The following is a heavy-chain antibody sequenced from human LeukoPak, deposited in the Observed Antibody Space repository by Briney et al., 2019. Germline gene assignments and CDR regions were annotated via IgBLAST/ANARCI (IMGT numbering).Heavy chain of an antibody. CDR2: ISFDGKTQ. J-gene: IGHJ1*01. CDR1: GFTFSRYS. CDR3: ASGRYCSSTTCYTGEYFPQ. V-gene: IGHV3-30*04. Sequence: GGSLRLSCAASGFTFSRYSMHWVRQAPGKGLAWVAVISFDGKTQVYGDSVKGRFTISRDNSNNTLYLQMNSLKPEDSAVYYCASGRYCSSTTCYTGEYFPQWGQGTLVTVSS. D-gene: IGHD2-2*02.